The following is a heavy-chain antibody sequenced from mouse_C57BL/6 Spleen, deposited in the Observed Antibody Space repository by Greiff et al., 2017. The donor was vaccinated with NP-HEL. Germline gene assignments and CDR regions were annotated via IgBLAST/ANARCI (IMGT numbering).Heavy chain of an antibody. CDR3: ARSHYYYGSSYYFDY. J-gene: IGHJ2*01. CDR1: GYTFTSYW. V-gene: IGHV1-69*01. CDR2: IDPSDSYT. Sequence: VQLQQPGAELVMPGASVKLSCKASGYTFTSYWMHWVKQRPGQGLEWIGEIDPSDSYTNYNQKFKGKSTLTVDKSSSTAYMQLSSLTSEDSAVYYCARSHYYYGSSYYFDYWGQGTTLTVSS. D-gene: IGHD1-1*01.